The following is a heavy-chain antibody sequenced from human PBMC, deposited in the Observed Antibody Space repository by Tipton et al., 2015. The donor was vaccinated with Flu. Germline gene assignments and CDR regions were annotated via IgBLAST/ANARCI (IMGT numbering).Heavy chain of an antibody. Sequence: QLVQSGGEVKKPGASVKVSCKASGYTFSNYGISWVRQAPGQGLEWMGWINVYNDNTNYPQKFQGRVTVTTDTSTSTAYMELRSLRSDDTALYYCARDPFTGDCDFWGQGTLITVSS. CDR1: GYTFSNYG. D-gene: IGHD7-27*01. CDR3: ARDPFTGDCDF. J-gene: IGHJ4*02. V-gene: IGHV1-18*01. CDR2: INVYNDNT.